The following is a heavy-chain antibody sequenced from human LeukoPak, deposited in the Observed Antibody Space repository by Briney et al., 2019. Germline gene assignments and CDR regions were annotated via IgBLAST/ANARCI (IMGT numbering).Heavy chain of an antibody. CDR3: ARYCSSTNCYKGGFDP. V-gene: IGHV4-31*03. CDR2: IYYSGST. CDR1: GGSISSGGYY. Sequence: SETLSLTCTVSGGSISSGGYYWSWIRQHPGKGLEWIGYIYYSGSTYSNPSLRSRVTISVDTSKNQFSLNLSSVTAADTAVYYCARYCSSTNCYKGGFDPWGQGALVTVSS. D-gene: IGHD2-2*02. J-gene: IGHJ5*02.